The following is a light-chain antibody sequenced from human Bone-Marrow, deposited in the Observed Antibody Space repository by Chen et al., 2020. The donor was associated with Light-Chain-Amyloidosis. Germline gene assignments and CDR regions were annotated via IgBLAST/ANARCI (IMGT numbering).Light chain of an antibody. CDR1: DLPTKY. V-gene: IGLV3-25*03. CDR2: RDT. Sequence: SYELTQPPSVSVSPGQTARITCSGDDLPTKYAYWYQQKPGQAPVLVIHRDTERPSGSSARFSGSRSGKTATLSISGVQAEDEADYHCQSADSSGTYEVIVGGGTKLTVL. J-gene: IGLJ2*01. CDR3: QSADSSGTYEVI.